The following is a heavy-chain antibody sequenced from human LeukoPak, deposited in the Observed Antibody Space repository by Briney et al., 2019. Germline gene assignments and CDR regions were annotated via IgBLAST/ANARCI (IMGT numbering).Heavy chain of an antibody. Sequence: ASVKVSCKVSGYTLTVLSMHWVRQAPGKGLEWMGGFDPEDGETIYAQKFQGRVTMTEDTSTDTAYMELSSLRYEDTAVYYCATGGYDYSQFDYWGQGTLVTVSS. CDR2: FDPEDGET. D-gene: IGHD4-11*01. J-gene: IGHJ4*02. CDR3: ATGGYDYSQFDY. V-gene: IGHV1-24*01. CDR1: GYTLTVLS.